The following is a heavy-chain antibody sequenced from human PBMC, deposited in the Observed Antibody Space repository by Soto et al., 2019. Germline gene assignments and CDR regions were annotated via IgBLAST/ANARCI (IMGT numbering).Heavy chain of an antibody. Sequence: PGESLKISCKGSGYSFISYWIGWVRQMPGKGLEWMGIIYPGDSDTRYSPSFQGQVTISVDKFISTAYLQWSSLKASDTAMYYCATSSGYYSAEYFQHWGQGTLVTVSS. CDR3: ATSSGYYSAEYFQH. J-gene: IGHJ1*01. V-gene: IGHV5-51*01. CDR1: GYSFISYW. CDR2: IYPGDSDT. D-gene: IGHD3-22*01.